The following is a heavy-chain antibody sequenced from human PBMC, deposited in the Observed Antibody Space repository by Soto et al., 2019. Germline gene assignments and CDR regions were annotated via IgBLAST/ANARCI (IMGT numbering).Heavy chain of an antibody. D-gene: IGHD6-19*01. CDR1: GYSFTNYW. J-gene: IGHJ5*02. CDR3: ARHGGLVVPGTKRWFDP. CDR2: IYPGDSDT. Sequence: LGESLKISCKGSGYSFTNYWIAWVRQTPGKGLEWLGIIYPGDSDTRYSPSFQGQVTISADKSISTAYLRWNSLKASDSAIYYCARHGGLVVPGTKRWFDPWGQATLVSVSS. V-gene: IGHV5-51*01.